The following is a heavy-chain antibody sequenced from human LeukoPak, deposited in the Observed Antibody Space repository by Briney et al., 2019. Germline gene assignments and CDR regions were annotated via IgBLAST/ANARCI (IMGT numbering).Heavy chain of an antibody. J-gene: IGHJ4*02. CDR2: INSDGSST. CDR3: ARVGQAGYVGYPLDY. V-gene: IGHV3-74*01. Sequence: GGSLRLSCAASGFTFSSYWMHWVRPAPGKGLMWVSCINSDGSSTSYADSVKGRFTISRDNAKNTLYLQMNSLRAEDTAVFYCARVGQAGYVGYPLDYRGQGTLVTVSS. D-gene: IGHD5-12*01. CDR1: GFTFSSYW.